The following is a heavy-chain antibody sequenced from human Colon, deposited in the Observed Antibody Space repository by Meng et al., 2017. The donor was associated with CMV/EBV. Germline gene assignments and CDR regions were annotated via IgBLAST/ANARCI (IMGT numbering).Heavy chain of an antibody. J-gene: IGHJ5*02. Sequence: CAASGFTFRNYWMHWVRQVPGKGLVWVAGVDDDATITGYADSVKGRFTISRDNAKNTLYLQMNSLRVEDTAMYYCVRDYYDRIGEGTAWGQGTLVTVSS. CDR3: VRDYYDRIGEGTA. CDR1: GFTFRNYW. CDR2: VDDDATIT. D-gene: IGHD3-22*01. V-gene: IGHV3-74*01.